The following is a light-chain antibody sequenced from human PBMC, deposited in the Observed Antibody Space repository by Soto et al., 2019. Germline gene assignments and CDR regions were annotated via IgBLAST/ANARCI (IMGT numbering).Light chain of an antibody. J-gene: IGKJ1*01. CDR3: QQRNDWPWT. CDR2: AAS. CDR1: QSVSTY. V-gene: IGKV3-11*01. Sequence: LMTQSPATLSLSPGQRATLSCRASQSVSTYVAWYRQKPGQAPRLLIYAASYRATGIPARFSGNGSGTDFTLTISSLEPEDSAVYYCQQRNDWPWTFGQGTKMEIK.